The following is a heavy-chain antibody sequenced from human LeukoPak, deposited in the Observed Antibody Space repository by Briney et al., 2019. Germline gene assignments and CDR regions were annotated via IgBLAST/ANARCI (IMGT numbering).Heavy chain of an antibody. V-gene: IGHV3-48*03. CDR3: ARAPGDWFDP. Sequence: PGGSLRLSWAASGFTFSSYEMNWVRQAPGKGLEWVSYISSSGSTIYYADSVKGRFTISRDNAKNSLYLQMNSLRAEDTAVYYCARAPGDWFDPWGQGTLVTVSS. D-gene: IGHD1-26*01. CDR1: GFTFSSYE. J-gene: IGHJ5*02. CDR2: ISSSGSTI.